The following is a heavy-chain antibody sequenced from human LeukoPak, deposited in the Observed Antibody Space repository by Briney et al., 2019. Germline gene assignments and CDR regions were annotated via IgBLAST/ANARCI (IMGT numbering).Heavy chain of an antibody. D-gene: IGHD6-25*01. CDR3: SREFQRSLDY. Sequence: VSVKVSCKASGFTFTGYYTHWVRQAPGQGLEWMGWINGNSGGTNYAQKFQGRVTMTRDTSINTAYMELSRLTSDDTAMYYCSREFQRSLDYWGQGTLVTVSS. CDR2: INGNSGGT. V-gene: IGHV1-2*02. CDR1: GFTFTGYY. J-gene: IGHJ4*02.